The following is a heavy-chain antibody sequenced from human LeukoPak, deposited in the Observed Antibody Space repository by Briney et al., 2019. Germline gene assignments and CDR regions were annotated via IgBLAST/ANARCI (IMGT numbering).Heavy chain of an antibody. CDR1: GFTFSSYA. V-gene: IGHV3-23*01. J-gene: IGHJ3*02. CDR3: AKDPSVLGAFDI. Sequence: GGSLRLSCAASGFTFSSYAMSWVRQAPGKGLEGVSAISGSGGSTYYADSVKGRFTISRDNSKNTLYLQMNSLRAEDTAVYYCAKDPSVLGAFDIWGQGTMVTVSS. CDR2: ISGSGGST.